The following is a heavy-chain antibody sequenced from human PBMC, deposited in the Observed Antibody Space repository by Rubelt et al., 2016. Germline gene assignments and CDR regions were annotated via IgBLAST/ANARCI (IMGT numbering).Heavy chain of an antibody. V-gene: IGHV2-5*02. Sequence: QITLKESGPTLVKPTQTLTLTCTFSGFSLTTSGLGVGWIRQPPGKALEWVALIYWDDDIRYSPSLQNRLTITKDTSENQVVLTMTDKEPVDTCTYYCARRWGYGDYLDYWGEVTLVIVSS. D-gene: IGHD4-17*01. CDR3: ARRWGYGDYLDY. CDR2: IYWDDDI. J-gene: IGHJ4*02. CDR1: GFSLTTSGLG.